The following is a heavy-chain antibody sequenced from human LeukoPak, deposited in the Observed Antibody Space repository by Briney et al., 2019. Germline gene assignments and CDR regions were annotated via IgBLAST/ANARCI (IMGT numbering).Heavy chain of an antibody. V-gene: IGHV3-7*03. CDR1: GFTFSSYW. D-gene: IGHD3-10*01. J-gene: IGHJ4*02. Sequence: PGGSLRLSCAASGFTFSSYWMSWVHQAPGKGLEWVANIKQDGSEKYYVDSVKGRFTISRDNAKNSLYLQMNSLRAEDTAVYYCARGRRLLWFGSDYWGQGTLVTVSS. CDR2: IKQDGSEK. CDR3: ARGRRLLWFGSDY.